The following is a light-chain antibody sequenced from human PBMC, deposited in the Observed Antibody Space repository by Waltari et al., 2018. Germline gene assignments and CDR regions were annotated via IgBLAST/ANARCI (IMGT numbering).Light chain of an antibody. CDR3: QQRSDWRPYT. J-gene: IGKJ2*01. CDR2: DAS. CDR1: QSISSW. Sequence: DIQMTQSPSTLSASVGDRVTITCRASQSISSWLAWYQQKPGKAPKLLIYDASSLESGVPSRFSGSGSGTEFTLTISSLQPDDFATYYCQQRSDWRPYTFGQGTKVEI. V-gene: IGKV1-5*01.